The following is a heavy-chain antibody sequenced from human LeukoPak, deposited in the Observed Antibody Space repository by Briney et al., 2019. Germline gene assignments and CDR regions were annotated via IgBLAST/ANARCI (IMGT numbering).Heavy chain of an antibody. V-gene: IGHV1-2*02. D-gene: IGHD4-17*01. J-gene: IGHJ4*02. CDR1: GYTFTGYY. CDR2: INPNSGGT. CDR3: ARDLTVTTSGEGIFDY. Sequence: ASVKVSCKASGYTFTGYYMHWVRQAPGQGLEWMGWINPNSGGTNYAQKFQGRVTMTRDTSISTAYMELSRLRSDDTAVYYCARDLTVTTSGEGIFDYWGQGTLVTVSS.